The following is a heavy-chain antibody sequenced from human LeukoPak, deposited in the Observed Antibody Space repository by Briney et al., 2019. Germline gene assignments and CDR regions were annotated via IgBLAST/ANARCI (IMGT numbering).Heavy chain of an antibody. V-gene: IGHV1-18*01. J-gene: IGHJ6*02. CDR2: ISAYNGNT. CDR3: ARGPRYSSSWYYYYGMDV. D-gene: IGHD6-13*01. CDR1: GYTFTSYG. Sequence: GASVTVSCKASGYTFTSYGISWVRQAPGQGLEWMGWISAYNGNTNYAQKLQGRVTMTTDTSTSTAYMELRSPRSDDTAVYYCARGPRYSSSWYYYYGMDVWGQGTTVTVSS.